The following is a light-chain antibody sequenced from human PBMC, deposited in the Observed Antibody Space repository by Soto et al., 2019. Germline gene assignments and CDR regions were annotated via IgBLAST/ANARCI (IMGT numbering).Light chain of an antibody. CDR2: EVN. Sequence: QSALTQPASVSGSPGQSIAISCTGTRSNVGGYNFVSWYQQHPGKAPNLLIYEVNKRPSGVSNRFSGSKSDNTASLTISGLQAEDEDDYYCCSYGGDRIFGGGTQLTVL. CDR1: RSNVGGYNF. V-gene: IGLV2-23*02. J-gene: IGLJ2*01. CDR3: CSYGGDRI.